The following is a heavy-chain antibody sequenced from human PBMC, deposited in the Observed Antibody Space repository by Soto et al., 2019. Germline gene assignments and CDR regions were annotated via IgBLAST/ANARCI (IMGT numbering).Heavy chain of an antibody. J-gene: IGHJ4*02. CDR3: AREDIQDIVVVVVAPEGLSY. Sequence: QVQLVQSGAEVKKPGASVKVSCKASGYTFTSYGISWVRQAPGQGLEWMGRISGYNGNSNYAQNLQGRVTMTTDTSTSTAYMELRSLRSDDTAVYYCAREDIQDIVVVVVAPEGLSYWDQGTLVTVYS. D-gene: IGHD2-15*01. CDR2: ISGYNGNS. CDR1: GYTFTSYG. V-gene: IGHV1-18*01.